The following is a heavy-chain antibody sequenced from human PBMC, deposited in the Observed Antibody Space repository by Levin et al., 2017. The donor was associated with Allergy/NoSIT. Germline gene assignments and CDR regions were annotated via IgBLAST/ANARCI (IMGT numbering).Heavy chain of an antibody. CDR3: AKNTFDYGGNSDWYFAL. CDR2: ISGNGGNT. Sequence: LSLTCAASGFTFSTFDMSWVRQAPGKGLEWVSSISGNGGNTFYADSVKGRFTISRDNSKNTLYLQMNSLRAEDTAVYYCAKNTFDYGGNSDWYFALWGRGTLVTVSS. V-gene: IGHV3-23*01. D-gene: IGHD4-23*01. J-gene: IGHJ2*01. CDR1: GFTFSTFD.